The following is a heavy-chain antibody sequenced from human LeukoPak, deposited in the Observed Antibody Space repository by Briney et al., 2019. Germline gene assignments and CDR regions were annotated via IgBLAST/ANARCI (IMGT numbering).Heavy chain of an antibody. J-gene: IGHJ4*02. D-gene: IGHD3-22*01. CDR2: ISYDGSNK. V-gene: IGHV3-30*18. CDR3: SKDPWQSGHYYDSSGQFDY. CDR1: GFTFSIYG. Sequence: GRSLRLSCAASGFTFSIYGMHWVRHAPGKGLECLAFISYDGSNKYYADCVKGRFTISRDHSKNTLYLQMNSLRAEDTALYLCSKDPWQSGHYYDSSGQFDYWGQGTLVTVSS.